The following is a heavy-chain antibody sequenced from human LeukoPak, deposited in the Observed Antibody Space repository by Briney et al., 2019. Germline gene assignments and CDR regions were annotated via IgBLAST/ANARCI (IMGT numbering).Heavy chain of an antibody. J-gene: IGHJ2*01. CDR2: LYSGGST. CDR1: GFRVSTNY. CDR3: ARVGDHYHWYLDV. Sequence: GGSLRLSCEGSGFRVSTNYMNWVRQAPGKGLKSDSILYSGGSTYYADSVKGRFTVSRDSSKNTLYLHMNSLRAEDTAVYYCARVGDHYHWYLDVWGRGTLVTASS. D-gene: IGHD3-10*01. V-gene: IGHV3-53*01.